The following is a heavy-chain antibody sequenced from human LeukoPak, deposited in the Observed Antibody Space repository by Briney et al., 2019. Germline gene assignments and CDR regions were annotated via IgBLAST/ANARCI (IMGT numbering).Heavy chain of an antibody. CDR3: ARERWHCRGNDCYSVYYYGLDV. J-gene: IGHJ6*02. D-gene: IGHD2-15*01. Sequence: ASVKVSCKASGYTFTSYAMHWVRQAPGQRLEWMGWINAGNGNTKYSQKFQGRVTITRDTSASTAYMELSSLRSEDTAVYYCARERWHCRGNDCYSVYYYGLDVWGQGTTVTVSS. CDR1: GYTFTSYA. CDR2: INAGNGNT. V-gene: IGHV1-3*01.